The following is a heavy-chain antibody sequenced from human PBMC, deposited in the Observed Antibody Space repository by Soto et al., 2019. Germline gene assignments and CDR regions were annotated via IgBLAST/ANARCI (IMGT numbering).Heavy chain of an antibody. J-gene: IGHJ6*02. V-gene: IGHV2-5*01. CDR2: IYWNDDK. Sequence: QITLKESGPTLVNPTQTLTLTCTFSGFSLSTSGVGVGWIRQPPGKALEWLAIIYWNDDKRYSPSLKSRLTITKDTSKNQVVLTMTNMDPVDTATYYCAHIPYGDYYYDMDVWGQGTTVTVSS. D-gene: IGHD4-17*01. CDR3: AHIPYGDYYYDMDV. CDR1: GFSLSTSGVG.